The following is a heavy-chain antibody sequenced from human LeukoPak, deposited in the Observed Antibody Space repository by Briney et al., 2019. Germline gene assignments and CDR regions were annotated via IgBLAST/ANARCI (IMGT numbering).Heavy chain of an antibody. CDR1: GFTFSSYG. CDR2: IWYDGSNK. D-gene: IGHD2-21*02. Sequence: PGGSLRLSCAASGFTFSSYGMHWVRQAPGKGLERVAVIWYDGSNKYYADSVKGRFTISRDNSKNTLYLQMNSLRAEDTAVYYCARDLYCGGDCSYFDYWGQGTLVTVSS. V-gene: IGHV3-33*01. J-gene: IGHJ4*02. CDR3: ARDLYCGGDCSYFDY.